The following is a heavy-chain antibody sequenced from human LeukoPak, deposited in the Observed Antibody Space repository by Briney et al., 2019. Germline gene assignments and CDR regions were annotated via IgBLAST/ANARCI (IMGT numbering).Heavy chain of an antibody. Sequence: GASVKVSCKASGYTFTSYGISWVRQASGQGLEWMGWISAYNGNTNYAQKLQGRVTMTTDTSTSTAYMELRSLRSDDTAVYYCARGGYYDFWSGPDPGGFITGYYGMDVWGQGTTVTVSS. V-gene: IGHV1-18*01. CDR3: ARGGYYDFWSGPDPGGFITGYYGMDV. CDR2: ISAYNGNT. J-gene: IGHJ6*02. D-gene: IGHD3-3*01. CDR1: GYTFTSYG.